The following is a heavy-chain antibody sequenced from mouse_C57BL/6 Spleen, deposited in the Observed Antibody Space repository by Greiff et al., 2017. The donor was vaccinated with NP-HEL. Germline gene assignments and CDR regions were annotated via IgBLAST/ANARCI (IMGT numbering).Heavy chain of an antibody. D-gene: IGHD1-1*01. Sequence: EVQLKESGPGLVKPSQSLSLTCSVTGYSITSGYYWNWIRQFPGNKLEWMGYISYDGSNNYNPSLKNRISITRDTSKNQFFLKLNSVTTEDTATYYCARFITTGAYAMDYWGQGTSVTVSS. V-gene: IGHV3-6*01. J-gene: IGHJ4*01. CDR2: ISYDGSN. CDR3: ARFITTGAYAMDY. CDR1: GYSITSGYY.